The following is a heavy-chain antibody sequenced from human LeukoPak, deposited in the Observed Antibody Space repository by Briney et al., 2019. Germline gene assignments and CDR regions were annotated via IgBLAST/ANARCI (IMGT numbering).Heavy chain of an antibody. CDR1: GGSISGYY. Sequence: SETLSLTCTVSGGSISGYYWTWIRQPPGKGLEWIGYIYYSGTTNYNPSLKRRVTISLDMSRNKFSLTLRSVTAADTAVYYCAGGVNYDSSGYWNAFDIWGQGTMVTVSS. J-gene: IGHJ3*02. CDR2: IYYSGTT. D-gene: IGHD3-22*01. V-gene: IGHV4-59*01. CDR3: AGGVNYDSSGYWNAFDI.